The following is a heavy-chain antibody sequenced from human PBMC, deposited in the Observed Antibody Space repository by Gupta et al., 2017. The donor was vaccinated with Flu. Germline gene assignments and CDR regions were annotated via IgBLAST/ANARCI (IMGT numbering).Heavy chain of an antibody. Sequence: QVHLVQSGAEMTKPGASVKVSCKDPEYAFTKYAIYWVRQAPGQRLEWVGRINAADGNTKYSQKFQDRVTITRDTSASTAYMELSSLRSEDTAVYYCARGAAYCSNGVCSWGYYFEFWGQGTLVTVSS. CDR2: INAADGNT. D-gene: IGHD2-8*01. J-gene: IGHJ4*02. CDR3: ARGAAYCSNGVCSWGYYFEF. CDR1: EYAFTKYA. V-gene: IGHV1-3*01.